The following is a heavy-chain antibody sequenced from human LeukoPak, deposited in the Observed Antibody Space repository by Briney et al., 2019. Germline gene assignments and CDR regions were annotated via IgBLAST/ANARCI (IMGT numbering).Heavy chain of an antibody. V-gene: IGHV1-24*01. J-gene: IGHJ3*02. CDR2: FDPEDGET. CDR1: GYTLTELS. CDR3: ATVRGNYDAFHI. D-gene: IGHD1-26*01. Sequence: ASVKVSCTFSGYTLTELSMHWVRQAPGKGLEWMGGFDPEDGETIYAQKFQGRVTMTEDTSTDTAYMELSSLRSEDTAVYYCATVRGNYDAFHIWGQGTMVTVSS.